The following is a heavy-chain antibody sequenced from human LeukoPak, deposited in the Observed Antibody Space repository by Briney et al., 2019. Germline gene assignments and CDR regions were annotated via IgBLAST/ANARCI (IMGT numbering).Heavy chain of an antibody. CDR2: ISIYSGNT. CDR1: GYTFTSHG. J-gene: IGHJ4*02. Sequence: ASVKVSCKASGYTFTSHGLSWARQAPGQGLEWMGWISIYSGNTNYAQKFQDRISMTTDTSTNTAYMELRSLKSDDTAVYYCARGSGSGWPRPDLGYWGQGTLVTVSS. CDR3: ARGSGSGWPRPDLGY. V-gene: IGHV1-18*01. D-gene: IGHD6-19*01.